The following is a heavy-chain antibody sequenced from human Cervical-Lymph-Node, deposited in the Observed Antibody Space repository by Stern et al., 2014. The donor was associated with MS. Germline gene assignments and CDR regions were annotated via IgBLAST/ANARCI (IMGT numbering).Heavy chain of an antibody. CDR1: GFSFTGYW. Sequence: MQLVQYGAEGKKPGESLKISCKGSGFSFTGYWIGWVRQMPGKGLEWMVMIYPGDSYTRYSPSFQGQVTMSVDKSISTAYLQWISLKASDAAMYYCARWEVAADYWGQGTLVTVSS. D-gene: IGHD6-19*01. V-gene: IGHV5-51*03. CDR2: IYPGDSYT. CDR3: ARWEVAADY. J-gene: IGHJ4*02.